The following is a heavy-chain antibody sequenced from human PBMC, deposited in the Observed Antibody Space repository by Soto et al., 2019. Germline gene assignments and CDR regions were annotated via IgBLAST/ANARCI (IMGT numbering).Heavy chain of an antibody. CDR2: IYYSGST. J-gene: IGHJ6*02. V-gene: IGHV4-59*01. D-gene: IGHD3-10*01. Sequence: QVQLQESGPGLVKPSETLSLTCTVSGGSISSYYWSWIRQPPGKGLEWIGYIYYSGSTNYNPSLKSRVTMSVDPPKSQFSLKLGSVTAAATAVYYCARGGGGSGPHYSYGMDVWGQGTTVPVSS. CDR1: GGSISSYY. CDR3: ARGGGGSGPHYSYGMDV.